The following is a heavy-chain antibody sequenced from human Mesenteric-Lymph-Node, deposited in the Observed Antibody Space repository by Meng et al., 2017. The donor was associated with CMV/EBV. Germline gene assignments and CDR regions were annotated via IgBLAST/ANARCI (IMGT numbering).Heavy chain of an antibody. D-gene: IGHD2-2*01. CDR3: AKATLYCSSITCYFDY. CDR1: GFTFDDYT. Sequence: GESLKISCAASGFTFDDYTMHWVRQVPGKGLEWVSLIVWDGGTKYYADSVRGRFTISRDNGKNSLYLQMNSLRTEDTALYYCAKATLYCSSITCYFDYWGQGTLVTVSS. V-gene: IGHV3-43*01. CDR2: IVWDGGTK. J-gene: IGHJ4*02.